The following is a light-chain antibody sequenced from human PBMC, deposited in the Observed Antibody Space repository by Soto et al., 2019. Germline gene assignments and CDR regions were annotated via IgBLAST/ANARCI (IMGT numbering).Light chain of an antibody. Sequence: QSVLTQPASVSGSPGQSIAISCTGTSSDVGNYNLVSWYQQHSGKAPKLMIYEGTKRPSGVSDRFSGSKSGNTASLTISGLQVEDEADYYCCSYASTGTYVFGTGTKVTAL. V-gene: IGLV2-23*01. CDR1: SSDVGNYNL. J-gene: IGLJ1*01. CDR3: CSYASTGTYV. CDR2: EGT.